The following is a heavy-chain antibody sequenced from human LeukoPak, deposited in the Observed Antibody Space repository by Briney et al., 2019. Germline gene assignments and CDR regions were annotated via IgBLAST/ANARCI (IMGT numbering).Heavy chain of an antibody. J-gene: IGHJ6*03. CDR3: ASRPSYYYYMDV. CDR2: ISAYNGNT. V-gene: IGHV1-18*01. Sequence: ASVKVSCKASGYTFTSYGISWVRQAPGQGLEWMGWISAYNGNTNYAQKLQGRVTMTTDTSTSTAYMELRSLRSDDTAVYYCASRPSYYYYMDVWGKGTTVTVSS. CDR1: GYTFTSYG.